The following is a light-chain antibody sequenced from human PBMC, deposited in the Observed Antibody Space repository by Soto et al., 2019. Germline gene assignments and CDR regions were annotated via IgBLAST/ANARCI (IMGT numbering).Light chain of an antibody. Sequence: EIVLTQSPATLSLSPVEIAKLYFISSQSVGTFFAWYQQKPGQAPRLLIYDASNRATGIPARFSGSGSGTDFTLTISSLEPEDFAVYYCQQCYNWPQWKCGQGTKVDIK. V-gene: IGKV3-11*01. CDR3: QQCYNWPQWK. CDR1: QSVGTF. CDR2: DAS. J-gene: IGKJ1*01.